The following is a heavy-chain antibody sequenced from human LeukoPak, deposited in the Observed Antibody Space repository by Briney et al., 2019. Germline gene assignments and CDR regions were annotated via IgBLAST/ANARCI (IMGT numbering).Heavy chain of an antibody. J-gene: IGHJ4*02. D-gene: IGHD5-18*01. V-gene: IGHV3-23*01. CDR2: ISGSGGST. CDR1: GFTFSSYA. CDR3: AKDLSSGYNYGYRNY. Sequence: GGSLRLSCAASGFTFSSYAMSWVRQAPGKGREWVSAISGSGGSTYYADSVKGRFTISRDNSKNTLYLQMNSLRAEDTAAYYCAKDLSSGYNYGYRNYWGQGPLVTVSS.